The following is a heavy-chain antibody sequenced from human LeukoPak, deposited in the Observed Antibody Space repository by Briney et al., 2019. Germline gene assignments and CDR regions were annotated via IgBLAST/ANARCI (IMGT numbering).Heavy chain of an antibody. CDR3: ARRAYSSGHYYFDY. D-gene: IGHD3-22*01. V-gene: IGHV4-59*01. Sequence: SETLSLTCTVSGGSISSNYWSWIRQPPGEGLEWIGYIYYSGCTIYNPSLKSRVTISVDTSKNQLSLKLSSVTAADTAVYYCARRAYSSGHYYFDYWGQGTLVTVSS. CDR2: IYYSGCT. J-gene: IGHJ4*02. CDR1: GGSISSNY.